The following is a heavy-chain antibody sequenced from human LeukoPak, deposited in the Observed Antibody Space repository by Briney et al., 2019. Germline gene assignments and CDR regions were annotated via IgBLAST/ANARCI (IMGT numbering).Heavy chain of an antibody. CDR1: GGSSSGYY. Sequence: SETLSLTCAVYGGSSSGYYWSWIRQPPGKGLEWIGEINRSGSTNYNPSLKSRVTVSVDTSKNQFSLKLSSVTAADTAVYYCARGRIRYNWFDPWGQGTLVTVSS. CDR2: INRSGST. CDR3: ARGRIRYNWFDP. V-gene: IGHV4-34*01. D-gene: IGHD2/OR15-2a*01. J-gene: IGHJ5*02.